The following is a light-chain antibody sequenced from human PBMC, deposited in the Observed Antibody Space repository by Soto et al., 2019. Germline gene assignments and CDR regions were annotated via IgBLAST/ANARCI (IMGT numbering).Light chain of an antibody. CDR1: RTDGDGHDY. Sequence: QSLLNHLASGSGVPGQSIRIFCIGVRTDGDGHDYVSWYQQHPGQAPQLIIYDVYNRPSGVSDRFSGSKSGNTASLVISGLQAEDEADYFCTSYTAINPFYVFGAGTKV. CDR2: DVY. CDR3: TSYTAINPFYV. V-gene: IGLV2-14*03. J-gene: IGLJ1*01.